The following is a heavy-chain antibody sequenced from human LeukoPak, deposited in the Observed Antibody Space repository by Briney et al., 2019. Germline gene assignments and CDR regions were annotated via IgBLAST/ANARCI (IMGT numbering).Heavy chain of an antibody. D-gene: IGHD3-16*01. CDR2: ISSSSSYI. Sequence: GGSLRLSCAASGFTVSSNYMSWVRQAPGKGLEWVSSISSSSSYIYYADSVKGRFTISRDNAKNSLYLLMNSLRAEDTAVYYCARDWVMDVWGQGTTVTVSS. CDR1: GFTVSSNY. J-gene: IGHJ6*02. V-gene: IGHV3-21*01. CDR3: ARDWVMDV.